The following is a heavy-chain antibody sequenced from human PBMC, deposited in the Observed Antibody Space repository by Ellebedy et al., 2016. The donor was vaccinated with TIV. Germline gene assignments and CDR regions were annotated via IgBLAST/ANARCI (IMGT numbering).Heavy chain of an antibody. D-gene: IGHD6-19*01. J-gene: IGHJ4*02. CDR1: EFTFRNYI. V-gene: IGHV3-7*01. CDR3: VRAGWYNLEY. Sequence: GESLKISCAASEFTFRNYIMSWVRQAPGRGLEWVANIRKDGSEEFYADSVKGRFTISRDNAKNSLFLQMNSLRVEDTAVYFCVRAGWYNLEYWGQGTLVTVSS. CDR2: IRKDGSEE.